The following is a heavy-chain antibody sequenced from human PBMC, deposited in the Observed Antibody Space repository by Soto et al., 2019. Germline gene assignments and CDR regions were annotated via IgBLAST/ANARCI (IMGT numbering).Heavy chain of an antibody. J-gene: IGHJ4*02. CDR2: IKSKPDGGTT. CDR3: STGGYYFDY. V-gene: IGHV3-15*07. Sequence: GGSLRLSCAASGFTFSNAWMNWVRQAPGKGLEWVGRIKSKPDGGTTDYAAPVKGRITISRDDSKNTVSLQMNSLKTEDTGVYYCSTGGYYFDYWGQGTLVTVSS. D-gene: IGHD3-10*01. CDR1: GFTFSNAW.